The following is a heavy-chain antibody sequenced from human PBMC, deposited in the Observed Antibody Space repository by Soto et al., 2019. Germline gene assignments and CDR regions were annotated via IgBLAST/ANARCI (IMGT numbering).Heavy chain of an antibody. CDR3: ARGAGFMITFGGVIVYNWFDP. CDR2: INHSGST. J-gene: IGHJ5*02. D-gene: IGHD3-16*02. V-gene: IGHV4-34*01. Sequence: SETLSLTCAVYGGSFSGYYWSWIRQPPGKGLEWIGEINHSGSTNYNPSLKSRVTISVDTSKNQFSLKLSSVTAADTAVYYCARGAGFMITFGGVIVYNWFDPWGQGTLVTVSS. CDR1: GGSFSGYY.